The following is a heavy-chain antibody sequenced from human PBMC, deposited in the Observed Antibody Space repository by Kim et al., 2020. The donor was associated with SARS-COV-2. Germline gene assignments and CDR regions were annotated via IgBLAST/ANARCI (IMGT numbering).Heavy chain of an antibody. J-gene: IGHJ4*02. D-gene: IGHD5-18*01. CDR1: GFTFSSYW. CDR3: ARDTTLQVWFFGPDY. Sequence: GGSLRLSCAASGFTFSSYWMHWVRQAPGKGLVWVARINSDGSTTSYADSVKGRFSISRDNAKNTLYLQMNSLRGEDTAVYYCARDTTLQVWFFGPDYWGQGTLVTVSS. V-gene: IGHV3-74*03. CDR2: INSDGSTT.